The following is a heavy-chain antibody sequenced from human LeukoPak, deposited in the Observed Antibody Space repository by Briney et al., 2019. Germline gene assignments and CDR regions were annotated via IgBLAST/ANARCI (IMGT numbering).Heavy chain of an antibody. CDR2: ISSSSSYI. CDR1: GFTFSNFG. V-gene: IGHV3-21*01. CDR3: ARLRERTVDY. Sequence: PGGSLRLSCAASGFTFSNFGMHWVRQAPGKGLEWVSSISSSSSYIYYADSVKGRFTISRDNAKNSLYLQMNSLRAEDTAVYYCARLRERTVDYWGQGTLVTVSS. J-gene: IGHJ4*02. D-gene: IGHD4-17*01.